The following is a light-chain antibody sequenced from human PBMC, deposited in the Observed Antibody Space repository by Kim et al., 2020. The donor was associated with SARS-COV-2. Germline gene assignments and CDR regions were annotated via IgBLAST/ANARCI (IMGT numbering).Light chain of an antibody. V-gene: IGKV1-16*02. CDR1: QGIANY. CDR3: QQYNTYPWT. CDR2: ATS. Sequence: ASVGDTVTITCRASQGIANYLAWFQQRPGKAPKCLMYATSTLRSGVPSKFSGGGSRTEFTLTISSLQPEDSATYYCQQYNTYPWTFGQGTKVDIK. J-gene: IGKJ1*01.